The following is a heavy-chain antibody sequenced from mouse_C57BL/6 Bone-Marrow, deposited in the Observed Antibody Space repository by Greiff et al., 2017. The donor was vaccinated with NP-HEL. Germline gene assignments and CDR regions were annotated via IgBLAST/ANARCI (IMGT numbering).Heavy chain of an antibody. CDR1: GFTFSDYG. CDR2: ISSGSSTI. CDR3: ARMDEYDWDWYFDV. J-gene: IGHJ1*03. V-gene: IGHV5-17*01. Sequence: EVMLVESGGGLVKPGGSLKLSCAASGFTFSDYGMHWVRQAPEKGLEWVAYISSGSSTIYYADTVKGRFTISRDNAKNTLFLQMTSLRSEDTAMYYCARMDEYDWDWYFDVWGTGTTVTVSS. D-gene: IGHD2-4*01.